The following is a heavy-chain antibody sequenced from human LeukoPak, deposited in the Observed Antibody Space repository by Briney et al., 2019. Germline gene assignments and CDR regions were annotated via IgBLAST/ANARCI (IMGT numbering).Heavy chain of an antibody. CDR1: GFIFRSYW. CDR2: IKQDGSEK. J-gene: IGHJ6*02. V-gene: IGHV3-7*01. CDR3: ARHDSSGYYYHYYYGMDV. D-gene: IGHD3-22*01. Sequence: PGGSLRLSCAASGFIFRSYWMSWVRQAPGKGLGWVANIKQDGSEKYYVDSVKGRFTISRDNAKNSLYLQVDSLRAEDTAVYYCARHDSSGYYYHYYYGMDVWGQGTTVTVSS.